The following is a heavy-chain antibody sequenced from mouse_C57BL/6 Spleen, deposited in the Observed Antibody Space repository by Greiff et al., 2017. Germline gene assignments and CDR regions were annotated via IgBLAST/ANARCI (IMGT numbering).Heavy chain of an antibody. CDR2: IHPSDSDT. J-gene: IGHJ4*01. CDR3: ASITTVVPYAMDY. V-gene: IGHV1-74*01. D-gene: IGHD1-1*01. CDR1: GYTFTSYW. Sequence: VQLQQPGAELVKPGASVKVSCKASGYTFTSYWMHWVKQRPGQGLEWIGRIHPSDSDTNYNQKFKGKATLTVDKSSSTAYMQLSSLTSEDTAVYFCASITTVVPYAMDYWGQGTSVTVSS.